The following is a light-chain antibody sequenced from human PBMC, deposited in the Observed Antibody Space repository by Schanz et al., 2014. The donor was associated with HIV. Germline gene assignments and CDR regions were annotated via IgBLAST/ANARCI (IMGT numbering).Light chain of an antibody. CDR1: TSNIGDNY. CDR2: GNS. Sequence: QSVLTQPPSVSAAPGQKVTISCSGSTSNIGDNYVSWYQQLPRTAPKLLIYGNSNRPSGVPDRFSGSKSGTSASLAITGLQAEDEADYYCQSYDSSLRGWVFGGGTKLTVL. CDR3: QSYDSSLRGWV. J-gene: IGLJ3*02. V-gene: IGLV1-40*01.